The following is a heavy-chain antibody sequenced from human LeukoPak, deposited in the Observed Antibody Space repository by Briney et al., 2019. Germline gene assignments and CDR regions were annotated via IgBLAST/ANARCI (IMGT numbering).Heavy chain of an antibody. CDR2: ISGDGGST. Sequence: GGSLRLSCAASGFTFDDYAMHWVRQAPGKGLEWVSLISGDGGSTYYADSVKGRFTISRDNSKNSLYLHMNSLRTEDTALYYCAKDNYDILTGPFDNWGQGTLVTVSS. D-gene: IGHD3-9*01. J-gene: IGHJ4*02. CDR3: AKDNYDILTGPFDN. CDR1: GFTFDDYA. V-gene: IGHV3-43*02.